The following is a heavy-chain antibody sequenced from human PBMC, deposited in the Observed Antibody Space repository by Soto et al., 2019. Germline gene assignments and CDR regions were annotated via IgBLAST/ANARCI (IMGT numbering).Heavy chain of an antibody. CDR2: IYPGDSDT. CDR3: ARACYYYGSGLCFDY. CDR1: GYSFTSYW. Sequence: GESLKISCKGSGYSFTSYWVGWVRQMPGKGLEWMGIIYPGDSDTRYSPSFQGQVTISADKSISTAYLQWSSLKASDTAMYYCARACYYYGSGLCFDYWGQGTLVTVSS. V-gene: IGHV5-51*01. D-gene: IGHD3-10*01. J-gene: IGHJ4*02.